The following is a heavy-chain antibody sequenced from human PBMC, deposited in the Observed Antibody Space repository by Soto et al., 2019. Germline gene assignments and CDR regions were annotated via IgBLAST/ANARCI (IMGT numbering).Heavy chain of an antibody. J-gene: IGHJ4*02. V-gene: IGHV3-30-3*01. CDR1: GFTFSSYA. D-gene: IGHD3-10*01. Sequence: PGGSLRLSCAASGFTFSSYAMHWVRQAPGKGLEWVAVISYDGSNKYYADSVKGRFTISRDNSKNTLYLQMNSLRAEDTAVYYCASTGFGELPSDYWGQGTRVTVSS. CDR2: ISYDGSNK. CDR3: ASTGFGELPSDY.